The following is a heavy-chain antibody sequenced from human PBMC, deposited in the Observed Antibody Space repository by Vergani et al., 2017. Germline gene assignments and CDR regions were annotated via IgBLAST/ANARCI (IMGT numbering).Heavy chain of an antibody. D-gene: IGHD1-26*01. V-gene: IGHV4-31*03. Sequence: QVQLQESGPGLVKPSQTLSLTCTVSGGSLSSGGYYWSWIRQHPGKGLEWIGYIYYSGSTYYNPSLKSRVTISVDTSKNQFSLKLSSVTAADTAVYYCARIKRSGSYYYYYYMDVWGKGTTVTVSS. J-gene: IGHJ6*03. CDR1: GGSLSSGGYY. CDR3: ARIKRSGSYYYYYYMDV. CDR2: IYYSGST.